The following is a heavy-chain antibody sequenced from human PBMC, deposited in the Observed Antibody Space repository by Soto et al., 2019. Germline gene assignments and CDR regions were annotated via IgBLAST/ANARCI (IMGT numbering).Heavy chain of an antibody. Sequence: EMQVLESGGGLVQPGGSLRLSCAASGFAFSNFHMNWVRQAPGKGLQWVLTIGGDGGDIHYADSVKGRFTVSRDNSKNTLHLQMDGLRDEDTAIYYCAKRYSSAWEAGMDVWGQGTTVTVSS. CDR2: IGGDGGDI. J-gene: IGHJ6*02. D-gene: IGHD6-19*01. CDR3: AKRYSSAWEAGMDV. V-gene: IGHV3-23*01. CDR1: GFAFSNFH.